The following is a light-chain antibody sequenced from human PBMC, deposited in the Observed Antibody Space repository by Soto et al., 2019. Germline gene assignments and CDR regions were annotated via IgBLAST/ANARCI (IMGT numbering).Light chain of an antibody. Sequence: EIVLTQSPDTLSLSPGDRATLSCRASQSISSYLAWYQQKPGQSPRLLIYDASNRATGIPARFSGSGSGTDFTLTISSLEPEDFAVYYCQQRSDWPPITFSQGTRLEIK. V-gene: IGKV3-11*01. J-gene: IGKJ5*01. CDR3: QQRSDWPPIT. CDR1: QSISSY. CDR2: DAS.